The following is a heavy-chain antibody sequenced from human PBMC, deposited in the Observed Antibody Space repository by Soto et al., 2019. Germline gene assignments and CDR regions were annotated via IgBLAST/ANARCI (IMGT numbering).Heavy chain of an antibody. CDR2: ISGSGGDT. V-gene: IGHV3-23*01. D-gene: IGHD5-18*01. CDR1: GFTFSSFA. CDR3: AGPGYSSQEW. J-gene: IGHJ4*02. Sequence: EVQLLESGGGLVQPGGSLRLSCAASGFTFSSFALSWVRQAPGKGLQWVSAISGSGGDTDYADSVKGRFTISRDNSKNTLLLQMNSLRAEDTAIYYCAGPGYSSQEWWGQGTLVTVSS.